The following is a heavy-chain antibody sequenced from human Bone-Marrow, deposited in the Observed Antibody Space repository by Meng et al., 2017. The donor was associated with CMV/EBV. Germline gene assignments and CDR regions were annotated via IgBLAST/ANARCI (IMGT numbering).Heavy chain of an antibody. CDR2: ISFDGNNK. V-gene: IGHV3-30-3*01. CDR1: GFTLSGSA. CDR3: ARGAGGHVTKNYYYHAMDV. J-gene: IGHJ6*02. Sequence: GESLKISCAASGFTLSGSAMHWVRQASGKGLEWVAVISFDGNNKYHTDSVEGRFTISRDNSKNTVYLQMNSLRDEDTAVFYCARGAGGHVTKNYYYHAMDVWGQGTTVTVSS. D-gene: IGHD3-16*01.